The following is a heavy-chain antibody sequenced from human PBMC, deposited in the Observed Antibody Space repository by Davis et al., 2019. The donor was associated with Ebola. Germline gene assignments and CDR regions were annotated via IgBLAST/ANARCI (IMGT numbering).Heavy chain of an antibody. Sequence: GESLKISCKGSGYSFTSYWIGWVRQMPGKGLEWMGIIYPGDSDTRYSPSFQGQVTISADKSISTAYLQWSSLKASDTAMYYCARPYCSSTSCFLYGMDVWGKGTTVTVSS. CDR2: IYPGDSDT. CDR1: GYSFTSYW. V-gene: IGHV5-51*01. J-gene: IGHJ6*04. CDR3: ARPYCSSTSCFLYGMDV. D-gene: IGHD2-2*01.